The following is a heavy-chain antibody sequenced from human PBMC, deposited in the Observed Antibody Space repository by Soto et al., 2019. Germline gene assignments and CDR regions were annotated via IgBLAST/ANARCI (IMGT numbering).Heavy chain of an antibody. V-gene: IGHV4-34*01. CDR2: INHSGST. J-gene: IGHJ4*02. CDR1: GGSLRGYY. CDR3: ARQRWLQCDY. D-gene: IGHD5-12*01. Sequence: PSDPLSLRCSVYGGSLRGYYWSWIRQPPGKGLEWIGEINHSGSTNYNPSLKSRVTISVDTSKNQFSLKLSSVTAADTAVYYCARQRWLQCDYWGQGTLVTGSS.